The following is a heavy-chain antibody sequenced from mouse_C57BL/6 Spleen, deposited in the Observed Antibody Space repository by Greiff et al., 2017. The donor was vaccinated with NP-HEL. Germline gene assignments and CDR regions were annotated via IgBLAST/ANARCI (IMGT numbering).Heavy chain of an antibody. Sequence: QVQLQQPGAELVEPGASVKLSCKASGYTFTSYWMHWVKQRPGQGLEWIGMIHPNSGSTNYNEKFKSKATLTVDKSSSTAYMQLSSLTSEDSAVYYCARGDDYSWYFDVWGTGTTVTVSS. J-gene: IGHJ1*03. CDR2: IHPNSGST. V-gene: IGHV1-64*01. D-gene: IGHD2-4*01. CDR1: GYTFTSYW. CDR3: ARGDDYSWYFDV.